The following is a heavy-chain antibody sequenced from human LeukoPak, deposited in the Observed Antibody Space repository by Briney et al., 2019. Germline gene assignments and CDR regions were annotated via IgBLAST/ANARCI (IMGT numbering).Heavy chain of an antibody. CDR1: GFTVSTDH. Sequence: GGSLRLSCAASGFTVSTDHMSWVRQAPGKGLEWVSAISGSGDSTYYADSVKGRFTISRDNSKNTLYLQMNSLRAEDTAVYYCASQTSGYSGYSSHYWGQGTLVTVSS. D-gene: IGHD5-12*01. CDR3: ASQTSGYSGYSSHY. CDR2: ISGSGDST. V-gene: IGHV3-23*01. J-gene: IGHJ4*02.